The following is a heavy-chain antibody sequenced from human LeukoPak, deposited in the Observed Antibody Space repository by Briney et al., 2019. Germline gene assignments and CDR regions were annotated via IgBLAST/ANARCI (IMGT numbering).Heavy chain of an antibody. CDR2: IYYSGST. CDR1: GGSISSYY. D-gene: IGHD5-18*01. J-gene: IGHJ4*02. Sequence: SETLSLTCTVSGGSISSYYWSWIRQPPGKGLEWIGYIYYSGSTNYNPSLKSRVTISVDTSKNQFSLKLSSVTAADTAVYYCARTQRGCSYGLRAGFDYWGQGTLVTVSS. CDR3: ARTQRGCSYGLRAGFDY. V-gene: IGHV4-59*08.